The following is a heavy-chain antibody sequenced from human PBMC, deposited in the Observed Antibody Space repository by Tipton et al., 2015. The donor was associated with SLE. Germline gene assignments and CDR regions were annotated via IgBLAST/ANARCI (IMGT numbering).Heavy chain of an antibody. D-gene: IGHD1-26*01. CDR2: ISAYNGNT. Sequence: QLVQSGAEVKKPGASVKVSCKASGYTFTSYGINWVRQAPGQGLEWIGWISAYNGNTNYAQKLQGRVTMTTDTSTSTAYMELRSLRSDDTTVYYCGKTVGATTAFDIWGQGTMVTVSS. J-gene: IGHJ3*02. V-gene: IGHV1-18*01. CDR1: GYTFTSYG. CDR3: GKTVGATTAFDI.